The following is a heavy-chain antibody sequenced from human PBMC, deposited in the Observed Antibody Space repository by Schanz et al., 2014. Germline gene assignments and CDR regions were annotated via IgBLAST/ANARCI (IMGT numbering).Heavy chain of an antibody. D-gene: IGHD6-19*01. V-gene: IGHV3-23*01. CDR3: AKDHPSSGWPAFDV. CDR1: GSTVNNYA. J-gene: IGHJ4*02. CDR2: ITRQGTT. Sequence: EVQLLESGGGLVQPGGSLRLSCTVSGSTVNNYALNWVRQSPGRGLEWVSGITRQGTTYYADFVKARFSISRDLSSNTLYLQMNSLRADDSAIYYCAKDHPSSGWPAFDVWGQGTQVTVSS.